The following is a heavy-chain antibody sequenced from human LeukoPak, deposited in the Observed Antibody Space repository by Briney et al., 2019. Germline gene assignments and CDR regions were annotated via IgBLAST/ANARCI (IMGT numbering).Heavy chain of an antibody. CDR3: ARVPEYYDFWSGSKGGYGMDV. CDR1: GGSISSSSYY. J-gene: IGHJ6*02. CDR2: IYYSGST. D-gene: IGHD3-3*01. Sequence: SETLSLTCTVSGGSISSSSYYWGWIRQPPGKGLEWIGSIYYSGSTYYNPSLKSRVTISVDTSKNQSSLKLSSVTAADTAVYYCARVPEYYDFWSGSKGGYGMDVWGQGTTVTVSS. V-gene: IGHV4-39*01.